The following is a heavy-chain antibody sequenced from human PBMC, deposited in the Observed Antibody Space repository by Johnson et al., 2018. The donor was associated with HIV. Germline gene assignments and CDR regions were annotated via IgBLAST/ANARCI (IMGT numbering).Heavy chain of an antibody. CDR3: ARPYRSSWYGDAFDI. Sequence: EVQVVESGGGLVQPGGSLRLSCAASGFTFDDYAMHWVRQAPGKGLEWVSGISWNSGSIGYADSVKGRFTISRDNAKNSLYLQMNSLRAEETALYYCARPYRSSWYGDAFDIWGQGTRVTVSS. D-gene: IGHD6-13*01. CDR2: ISWNSGSI. V-gene: IGHV3-9*01. CDR1: GFTFDDYA. J-gene: IGHJ3*02.